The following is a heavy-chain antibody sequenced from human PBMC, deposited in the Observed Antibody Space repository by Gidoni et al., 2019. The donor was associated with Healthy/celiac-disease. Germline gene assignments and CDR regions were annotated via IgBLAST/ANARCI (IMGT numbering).Heavy chain of an antibody. J-gene: IGHJ2*01. CDR1: GFTFSSYR. CDR2: ISSSSSTI. D-gene: IGHD3-22*01. Sequence: EVQLVESGGCLVQPGVSLRLSCAASGFTFSSYRMNWVRQAPGKGMEWVSYISSSSSTIYYADSVKGRFTISRDKAKNSLYLQRNSLRDEDTAVYYCARFDDSSGYYLYWYFDLWGRGTLVTVSS. V-gene: IGHV3-48*02. CDR3: ARFDDSSGYYLYWYFDL.